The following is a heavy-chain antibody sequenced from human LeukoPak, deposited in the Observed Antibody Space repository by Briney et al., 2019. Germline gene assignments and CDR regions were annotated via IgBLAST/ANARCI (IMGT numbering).Heavy chain of an antibody. CDR1: GFTFSSYA. Sequence: GGSLRLSCAASGFTFSSYAMHWVRQAPGKGLEWVAVISYDGSNKYYADSVKGRFTISRDNSKNTLYLQMNSLRAEDTAVYYCARSDFYVWGSYRSSSLFDYWGQGTLVTASS. V-gene: IGHV3-30*04. CDR2: ISYDGSNK. CDR3: ARSDFYVWGSYRSSSLFDY. J-gene: IGHJ4*02. D-gene: IGHD3-16*02.